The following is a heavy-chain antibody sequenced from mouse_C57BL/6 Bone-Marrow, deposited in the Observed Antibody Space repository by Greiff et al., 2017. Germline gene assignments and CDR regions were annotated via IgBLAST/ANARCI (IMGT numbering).Heavy chain of an antibody. D-gene: IGHD1-1*01. CDR1: GYTFTSYW. V-gene: IGHV1-55*01. J-gene: IGHJ2*01. CDR2: IYPGSGRP. CDR3: ARDYYRPGYYCDY. Sequence: VQLQQPGAELVKPGASVKMSCKASGYTFTSYWITWVKQRPGQGLEWIGDIYPGSGRPNYNEKFKSKATLTVDKSSSQAYMQLSSLTSEDSAVSYCARDYYRPGYYCDYWGQGTTLTVSS.